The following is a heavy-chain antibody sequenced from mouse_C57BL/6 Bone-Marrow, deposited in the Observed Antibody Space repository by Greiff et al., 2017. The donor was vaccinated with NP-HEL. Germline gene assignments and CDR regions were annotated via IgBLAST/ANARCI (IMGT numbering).Heavy chain of an antibody. Sequence: VQLQQPGAELVRPGTSVKLSCKASGYTFTSYWMHWVKQRPGQGLEWIGVIDPSDSYTNYNQKFKGKATLTVDTSSSTAYMQLSSLTSEDSAVYYCANPYYFDDWGQGTTLTVSS. CDR1: GYTFTSYW. V-gene: IGHV1-59*01. CDR3: ANPYYFDD. CDR2: IDPSDSYT. J-gene: IGHJ2*01.